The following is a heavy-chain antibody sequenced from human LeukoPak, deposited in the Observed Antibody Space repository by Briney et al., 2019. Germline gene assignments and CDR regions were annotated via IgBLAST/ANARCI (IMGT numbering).Heavy chain of an antibody. Sequence: ASVKVSCKASGYTFTSYGIAWVRQAPGQGPQWTGWISANNGDTSYSQKLQGRVTMTTDTSTNTAYMELRSLTSDDTAVYYCARDPPGLTLGSPGDYWGQGTLVIVSS. D-gene: IGHD3-16*01. J-gene: IGHJ4*02. CDR1: GYTFTSYG. CDR3: ARDPPGLTLGSPGDY. CDR2: ISANNGDT. V-gene: IGHV1-18*01.